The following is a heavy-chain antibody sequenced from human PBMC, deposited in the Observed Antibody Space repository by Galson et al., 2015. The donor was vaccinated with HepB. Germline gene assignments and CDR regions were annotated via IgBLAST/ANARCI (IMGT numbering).Heavy chain of an antibody. CDR3: ARDLGSGFHWFDP. V-gene: IGHV1-69*01. J-gene: IGHJ5*02. D-gene: IGHD3-22*01. CDR2: IIPIFGTA. Sequence: ISWVRQAPGQGLERMGGIIPIFGTANYAQKFQGRVTITADESTSTAYMELSSLRSEDTAVYYCARDLGSGFHWFDPWGQGTLVTVSS.